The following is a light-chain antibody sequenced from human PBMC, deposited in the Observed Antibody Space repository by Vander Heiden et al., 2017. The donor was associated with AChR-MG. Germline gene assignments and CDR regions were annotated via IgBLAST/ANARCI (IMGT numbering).Light chain of an antibody. J-gene: IGLJ1*01. V-gene: IGLV1-44*01. CDR2: SDD. CDR3: ATWDDSLTAYF. Sequence: QSVLAQPPSASGTPGPRATVSCSGSSPNTGSNSANWYQQVPGRAPKLLIHSDDHRPSGVPDRFSGSRSGTSASLAITGLQSEDEAVYYCATWDDSLTAYFFGPGTTVTVL. CDR1: SPNTGSNS.